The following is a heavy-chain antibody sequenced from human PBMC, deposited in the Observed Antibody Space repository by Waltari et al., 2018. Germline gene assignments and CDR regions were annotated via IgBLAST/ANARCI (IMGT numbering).Heavy chain of an antibody. J-gene: IGHJ4*02. Sequence: QVQLVQSGAEVKKPXSSVKVSCKASGGTFSSYAISWVRQAPGQGLECMGRIIPIFGTANNAQKYRSRVTITADKSTSTAYMELSSLRCEDTAVYXCARDGPYGSGXYGNDYWGQGTLVTXSS. CDR2: IIPIFGTA. CDR3: ARDGPYGSGXYGNDY. CDR1: GGTFSSYA. V-gene: IGHV1-69*08. D-gene: IGHD3-10*01.